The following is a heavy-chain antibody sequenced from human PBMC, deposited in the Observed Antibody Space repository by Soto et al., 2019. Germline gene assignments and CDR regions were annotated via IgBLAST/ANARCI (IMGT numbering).Heavy chain of an antibody. J-gene: IGHJ3*02. V-gene: IGHV1-69*13. D-gene: IGHD2-2*01. Sequence: SVKVSCKASGGTFSSYGISWVRQAPGQGLEWMGRSIPIFGTANYAQKFQDRVTITADESTSTAYMELSSLRFEDTAVYYCARDSVPAAISDAFDIWGQGTMVTVSS. CDR1: GGTFSSYG. CDR2: SIPIFGTA. CDR3: ARDSVPAAISDAFDI.